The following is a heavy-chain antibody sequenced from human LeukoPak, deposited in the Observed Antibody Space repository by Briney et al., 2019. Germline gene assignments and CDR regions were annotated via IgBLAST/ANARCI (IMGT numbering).Heavy chain of an antibody. CDR2: INPNSGGT. V-gene: IGHV1-2*02. CDR3: ARDASPFDY. J-gene: IGHJ4*02. CDR1: GYTFIGYY. Sequence: ASVTVSCKASGYTFIGYYIHWLRQAPGQGLDWMGWINPNSGGTNYAQRFQGRVTMTRDTSISTAYMELSGLRSDDTAVYYCARDASPFDYWGQGTLVTVSS.